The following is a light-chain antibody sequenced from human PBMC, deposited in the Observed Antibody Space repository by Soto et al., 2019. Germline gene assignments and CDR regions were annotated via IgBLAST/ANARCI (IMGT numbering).Light chain of an antibody. CDR2: DAS. CDR3: QQYNNWPHT. J-gene: IGKJ3*01. V-gene: IGKV3-11*01. Sequence: EIVLTQSPATLSLSPVERATLSCRASQSVSSYLAWYQQKPGQAPRLLIYDASNRATGIPARFSGSGSGTEFTLTISSLQSDDFALYYCQQYNNWPHTFGPGTKVDIK. CDR1: QSVSSY.